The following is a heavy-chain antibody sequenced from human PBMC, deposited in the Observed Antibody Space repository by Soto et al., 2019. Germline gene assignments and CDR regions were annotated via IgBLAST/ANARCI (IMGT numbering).Heavy chain of an antibody. D-gene: IGHD5-18*01. CDR1: GGSFSGYY. CDR2: INHSGST. Sequence: QVQLQQWGAGLLKPSETLSLTCAVYGGSFSGYYWSWIRQPPGKGLEWIGEINHSGSTNYNPSLKSRVTISVDTSKNQFSLKLSSVTAADTAVYYCARIEIKGGIQLWPTRLYYGMDVWGQGTTVTVSS. CDR3: ARIEIKGGIQLWPTRLYYGMDV. V-gene: IGHV4-34*01. J-gene: IGHJ6*02.